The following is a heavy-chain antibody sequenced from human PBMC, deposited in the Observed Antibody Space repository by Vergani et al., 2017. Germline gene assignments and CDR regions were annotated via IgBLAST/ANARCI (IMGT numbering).Heavy chain of an antibody. CDR2: IYTSGST. J-gene: IGHJ5*02. CDR3: AREAGSSWVNWFDP. CDR1: GGSISSGSYY. Sequence: QVQLQESGPRLVRPSQTLSLTCTVSGGSISSGSYYWSWIRQPAGKGLEWIGRIYTSGSTNYNPSLKSRVTISVDTSKNQFSLKLSSVTAADTAVYYCAREAGSSWVNWFDPWGQGTLVTVSS. D-gene: IGHD6-13*01. V-gene: IGHV4-61*02.